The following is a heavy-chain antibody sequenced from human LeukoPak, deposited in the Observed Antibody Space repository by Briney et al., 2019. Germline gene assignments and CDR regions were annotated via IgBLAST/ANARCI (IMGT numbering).Heavy chain of an antibody. D-gene: IGHD2-8*01. CDR1: GYTFRSYA. V-gene: IGHV3-30-3*01. CDR2: ISYDGSNK. J-gene: IGHJ3*02. CDR3: ARDAQATYDNAFDI. Sequence: SGGSLRLSCAASGYTFRSYAIHWVRQAPGKGLEWVAVISYDGSNKYYADSVKGRFTISRDNSKNTLYLQMNSLRVEDTAVYYCARDAQATYDNAFDIWGQGTMVTVSS.